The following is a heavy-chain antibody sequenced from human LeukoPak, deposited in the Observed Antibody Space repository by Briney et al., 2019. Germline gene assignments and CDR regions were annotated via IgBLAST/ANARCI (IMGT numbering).Heavy chain of an antibody. D-gene: IGHD3-10*01. CDR3: ARFYGSGSHGTFDY. V-gene: IGHV1-69*13. CDR1: GGTFSSYA. Sequence: SVKVSCKASGGTFSSYAISWVRQAPGQGLEWMGGIIPIFGTANYAQKFQGRVTITADGSTSTAYMELSSLRSEDTAVYYCARFYGSGSHGTFDYWGQGTLVTVSS. J-gene: IGHJ4*02. CDR2: IIPIFGTA.